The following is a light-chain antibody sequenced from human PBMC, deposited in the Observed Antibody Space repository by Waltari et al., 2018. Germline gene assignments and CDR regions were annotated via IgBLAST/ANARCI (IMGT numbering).Light chain of an antibody. CDR2: DVD. J-gene: IGLJ3*02. CDR3: SSDGSSTTLV. V-gene: IGLV2-14*01. Sequence: QSALTHPASVSGSPGQSITISCTATSSDSGDNKYVSWYQQHPGKAPKVLIYDVDKRPSGVSDRFSGSKSGNTASLSISGLQPEDEADYYCSSDGSSTTLVFGGGTKVTVL. CDR1: SSDSGDNKY.